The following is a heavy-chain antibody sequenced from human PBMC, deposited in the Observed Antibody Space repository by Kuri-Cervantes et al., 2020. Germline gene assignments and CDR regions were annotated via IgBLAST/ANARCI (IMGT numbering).Heavy chain of an antibody. CDR2: MNPNSGNT. CDR3: ARGVNYGDYLKWFDP. Sequence: ASVKVSCKASGYTFTSFDINWVRQATGQGFEWMGWMNPNSGNTGYAQKFQGRVTITRDTSASTAYMELSSLRSEDTAVYYCARGVNYGDYLKWFDPWGQGTLVTVSS. D-gene: IGHD4-17*01. J-gene: IGHJ5*02. V-gene: IGHV1-8*01. CDR1: GYTFTSFD.